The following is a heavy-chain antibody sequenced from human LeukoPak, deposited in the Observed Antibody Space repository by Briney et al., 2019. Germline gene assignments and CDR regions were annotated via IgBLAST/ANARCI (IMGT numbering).Heavy chain of an antibody. V-gene: IGHV3-7*01. D-gene: IGHD2-2*01. J-gene: IGHJ5*02. Sequence: PGGSLRLSRSGSGFTFSHHWMTWVRQAPGKGLGWVANIKFDGSEKFYGDSVKGRFTISRDNAKNSLYLQMNSLRAEDTATYFCVGARSSLWSRQVSIWFDPWGQGTLVTVSS. CDR3: VGARSSLWSRQVSIWFDP. CDR1: GFTFSHHW. CDR2: IKFDGSEK.